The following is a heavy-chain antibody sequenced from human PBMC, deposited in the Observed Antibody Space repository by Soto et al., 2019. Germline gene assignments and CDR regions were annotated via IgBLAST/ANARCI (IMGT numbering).Heavy chain of an antibody. CDR1: VFTFITYE. CDR3: VRDTMRASAAASLDY. D-gene: IGHD6-13*01. V-gene: IGHV3-48*03. J-gene: IGHJ4*02. Sequence: GSLKLSGSASVFTFITYEFNWVRQAPGRGLEWISYISVSGNIIKYADSVKGRFTISRDNSERTLHLHMSSLRVDDTAVYFCVRDTMRASAAASLDYWGQGTQVTVSS. CDR2: ISVSGNII.